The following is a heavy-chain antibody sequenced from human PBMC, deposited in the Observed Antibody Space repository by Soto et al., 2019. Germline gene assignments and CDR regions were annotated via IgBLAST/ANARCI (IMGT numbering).Heavy chain of an antibody. Sequence: QVQLQESGPGLVRPSQTLSLSCTVSGGSISNSANHWSWIRQHPGEGLEWIGYIYYSGGTYYSPSPKGRVTMSIDASKNLFSLKLSSVTAADTAVYYCAKGVRGVPNWFDPWGQGTLVTVSS. CDR1: GGSISNSANH. J-gene: IGHJ5*02. CDR2: IYYSGGT. V-gene: IGHV4-31*03. CDR3: AKGVRGVPNWFDP. D-gene: IGHD3-10*01.